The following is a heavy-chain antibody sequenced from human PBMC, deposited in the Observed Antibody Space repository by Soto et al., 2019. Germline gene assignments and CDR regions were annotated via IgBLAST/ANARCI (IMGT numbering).Heavy chain of an antibody. J-gene: IGHJ6*02. CDR2: VSAYNGNT. CDR3: ARPTSIYYYGMDV. V-gene: IGHV1-18*01. Sequence: ASVKVSCKASGYTFSSYGISWVRQAPGQGLEWMGWVSAYNGNTNYAQKLQDRVTMTTDTSTSTAYMELRGLRSDDTAVYYCARPTSIYYYGMDVWGQGTTVTVSS. D-gene: IGHD3-16*01. CDR1: GYTFSSYG.